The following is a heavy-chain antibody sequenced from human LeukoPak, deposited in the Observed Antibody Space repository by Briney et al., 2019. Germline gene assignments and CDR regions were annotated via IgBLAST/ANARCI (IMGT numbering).Heavy chain of an antibody. V-gene: IGHV1-2*02. Sequence: ASVKVSCKASGYTFAGYYMHWVRQAPGQGREWMGWINPDGGASNYAQNFQGRVTMTRDTSISTAYMELSSLRSDDTAVYYCARVDTTMVIKTDYWGQGTLVTVSS. CDR3: ARVDTTMVIKTDY. J-gene: IGHJ4*02. D-gene: IGHD5-18*01. CDR2: INPDGGAS. CDR1: GYTFAGYY.